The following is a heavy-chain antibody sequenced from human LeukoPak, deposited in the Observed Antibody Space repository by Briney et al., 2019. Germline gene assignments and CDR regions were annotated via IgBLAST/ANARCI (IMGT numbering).Heavy chain of an antibody. Sequence: GGSLRLSCAASGFTVSSNYMSWVRQAPGKGLEWVSVIYSGGSTYYADSVKGRFTISRDNSKNTLYLQMNSLRAEDTAVYYCARANIAAALGFDYWGQGTLVTVSP. CDR3: ARANIAAALGFDY. CDR1: GFTVSSNY. V-gene: IGHV3-66*01. J-gene: IGHJ4*02. CDR2: IYSGGST. D-gene: IGHD6-13*01.